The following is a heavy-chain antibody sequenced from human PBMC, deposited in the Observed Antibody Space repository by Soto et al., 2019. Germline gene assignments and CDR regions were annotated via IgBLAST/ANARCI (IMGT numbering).Heavy chain of an antibody. Sequence: QVQLVQSGAEVKQPGSSVKVSCKASGGTFSSYAISWVRQAPGQGLEWMGGIIPIFGTANYAQKFQGRVTITADKSTSTAYMELSSLRSEDTAVYYCAAYYYDSSGYDGGFFDYWGQGTLVTVSS. CDR1: GGTFSSYA. CDR2: IIPIFGTA. D-gene: IGHD3-22*01. CDR3: AAYYYDSSGYDGGFFDY. V-gene: IGHV1-69*06. J-gene: IGHJ4*02.